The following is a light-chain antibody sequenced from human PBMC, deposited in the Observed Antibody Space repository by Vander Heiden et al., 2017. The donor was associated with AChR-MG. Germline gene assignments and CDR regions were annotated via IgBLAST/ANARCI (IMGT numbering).Light chain of an antibody. V-gene: IGLV2-23*02. CDR2: EVT. J-gene: IGLJ2*01. CDR1: SSDVGSHDF. CDR3: SSYAGNRIVI. Sequence: QSALTQPASVSGSPGQSITIPCTGTSSDVGSHDFVSWYQQQPGEAPKVMIYEVTKRPSGVSDRFSGSKSGSTASLTISGLQAEDEADYYCSSYAGNRIVIFGGGTKLTVV.